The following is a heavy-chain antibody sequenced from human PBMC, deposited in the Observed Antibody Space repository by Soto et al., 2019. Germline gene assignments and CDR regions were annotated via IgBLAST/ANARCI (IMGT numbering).Heavy chain of an antibody. V-gene: IGHV3-7*01. Sequence: PGGSLRLSCAASGFTFSSYWMSWVRQAPGKGLEWVANIKQDGSEKYYVDSVKGRFTISRDNAKNSLYLQMNSLRAEDTAVYYCASQTYDFWSGSTQDYYYYMDVWGKGTTVTVAS. CDR2: IKQDGSEK. J-gene: IGHJ6*03. D-gene: IGHD3-3*01. CDR1: GFTFSSYW. CDR3: ASQTYDFWSGSTQDYYYYMDV.